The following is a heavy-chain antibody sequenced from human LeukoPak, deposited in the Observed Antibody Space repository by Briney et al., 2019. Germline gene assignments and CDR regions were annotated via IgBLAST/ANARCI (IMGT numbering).Heavy chain of an antibody. J-gene: IGHJ3*02. CDR2: IYNDGTT. D-gene: IGHD4-23*01. Sequence: SETLSLTCTVSGGSISSHYWSWIRQPPGKGLEWIGYIYNDGTTYFNPSLQSRVTISIDTSMNQFSLKLSSVTAADTAVYFCARDDRGAVADNSFDIWGQGTMVTVSS. V-gene: IGHV4-59*11. CDR3: ARDDRGAVADNSFDI. CDR1: GGSISSHY.